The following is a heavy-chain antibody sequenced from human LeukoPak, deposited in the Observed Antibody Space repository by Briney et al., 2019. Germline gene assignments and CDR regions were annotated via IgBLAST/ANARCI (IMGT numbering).Heavy chain of an antibody. V-gene: IGHV3-30*19. Sequence: GRSLRLSCAASGFTFSSYGMHWVRQAPGKGLEWVAVISYDGSNKYYADSVKGRFTISRDNSKNTLYLQMNSLRAEDTAVYYCARDIVPAALYYGMDVWGQGTTVTVSS. J-gene: IGHJ6*02. CDR2: ISYDGSNK. CDR3: ARDIVPAALYYGMDV. CDR1: GFTFSSYG. D-gene: IGHD2-2*01.